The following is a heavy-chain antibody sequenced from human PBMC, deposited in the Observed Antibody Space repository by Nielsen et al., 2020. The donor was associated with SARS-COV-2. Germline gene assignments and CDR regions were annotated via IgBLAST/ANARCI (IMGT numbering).Heavy chain of an antibody. CDR3: ATGIEVAGRVWDY. CDR2: IYSGGDT. Sequence: GESLKISCAASGFIVTNNYMSWVRQAPGKGLEWVSTIYSGGDTYYADSVKGRFTISRHKSKNTLYLQMNSLRPEDTAVYYCATGIEVAGRVWDYWGQGALVTVSS. D-gene: IGHD6-19*01. V-gene: IGHV3-53*01. J-gene: IGHJ4*02. CDR1: GFIVTNNY.